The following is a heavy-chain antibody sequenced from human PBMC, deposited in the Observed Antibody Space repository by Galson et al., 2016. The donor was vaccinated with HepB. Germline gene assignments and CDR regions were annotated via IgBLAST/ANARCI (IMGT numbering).Heavy chain of an antibody. D-gene: IGHD1-26*01. J-gene: IGHJ4*02. CDR1: GFTFSTYA. CDR2: ISGSGDNT. V-gene: IGHV3-23*01. Sequence: SLRLSCATSGFTFSTYALNWVRQAPGKGLEWVSGISGSGDNTFYAESVKGRFTISRDNSKNTLYLQMSSLRAEDTAVYYCAKTETPGAPGRIGHIDFWGQGTLVTVSS. CDR3: AKTETPGAPGRIGHIDF.